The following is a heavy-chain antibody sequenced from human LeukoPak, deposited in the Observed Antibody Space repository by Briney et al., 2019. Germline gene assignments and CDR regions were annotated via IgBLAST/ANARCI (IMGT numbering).Heavy chain of an antibody. V-gene: IGHV1-2*02. CDR2: INPNSGST. CDR1: GDTFIGYY. J-gene: IGHJ4*02. Sequence: ASGTVSCKASGDTFIGYYMHWVRQAPGQGLEWMGWINPNSGSTDSEQNFQGRVTMSRDTSISTVYVELSRLRSDDTALYYCAREGVIGDGYNFFDYWGQGTLATVSS. D-gene: IGHD5-24*01. CDR3: AREGVIGDGYNFFDY.